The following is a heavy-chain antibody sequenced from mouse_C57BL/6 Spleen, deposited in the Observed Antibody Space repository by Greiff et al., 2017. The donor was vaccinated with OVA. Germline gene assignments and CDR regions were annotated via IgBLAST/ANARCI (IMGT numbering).Heavy chain of an antibody. D-gene: IGHD4-1*01. CDR3: ARFMGRDY. Sequence: QVQLQQPGAELVRPGSSVKLSCKASGYTFTSYWMDWVKQRPGQGLEWIGNIYPSDSATHYNQKFKDKATLTVDKSSSTAYMQLSSLTSEDSAVYYCARFMGRDYWGQGTTLTVSS. CDR1: GYTFTSYW. J-gene: IGHJ2*01. CDR2: IYPSDSAT. V-gene: IGHV1-61*01.